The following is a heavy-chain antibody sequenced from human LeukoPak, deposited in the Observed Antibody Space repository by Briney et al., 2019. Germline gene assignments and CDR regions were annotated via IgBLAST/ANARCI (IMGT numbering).Heavy chain of an antibody. D-gene: IGHD5-18*01. J-gene: IGHJ4*02. CDR2: IYYSGST. CDR3: ARHVSSDTAMPGFDY. V-gene: IGHV4-59*08. CDR1: GGSISSYY. Sequence: SETLSLTCTVSGGSISSYYWSWFRQPPGKGLEWIGYIYYSGSTNYNPSLKSRVTISVDTSKNQFSLKLSSVTAADTAVYYCARHVSSDTAMPGFDYWGQGTLVTVSS.